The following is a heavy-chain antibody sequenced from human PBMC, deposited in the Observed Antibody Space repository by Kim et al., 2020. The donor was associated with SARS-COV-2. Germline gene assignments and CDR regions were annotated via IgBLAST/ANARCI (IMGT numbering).Heavy chain of an antibody. CDR2: MNPNSGNT. CDR3: ARVDCGGDCYYYGMDV. CDR1: GYTFTTYD. J-gene: IGHJ6*02. D-gene: IGHD2-21*01. V-gene: IGHV1-8*01. Sequence: AAVKVSCKASGYTFTTYDINWVRQATGQGLEWMGWMNPNSGNTGYAQKFQGRVTMTRNTSISPAYMELSSLRSEDTAVYYCARVDCGGDCYYYGMDVWGQGTTVTVSS.